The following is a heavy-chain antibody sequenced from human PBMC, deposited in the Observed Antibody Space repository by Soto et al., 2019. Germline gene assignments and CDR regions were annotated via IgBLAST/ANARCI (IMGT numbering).Heavy chain of an antibody. D-gene: IGHD3-3*01. J-gene: IGHJ5*02. CDR2: IFYTGST. Sequence: QVQLQESGPGLVKPSQTLSLTCTVSGGSINSSDYYWTWIRQHPEKGLEWIGYIFYTGSTYYNPSLRSRAIISVDTSNNQFSLRLTSVTAADTAVYYCARDRSLDLWSGSWFDPWGQGTLVTVSS. CDR3: ARDRSLDLWSGSWFDP. V-gene: IGHV4-31*03. CDR1: GGSINSSDYY.